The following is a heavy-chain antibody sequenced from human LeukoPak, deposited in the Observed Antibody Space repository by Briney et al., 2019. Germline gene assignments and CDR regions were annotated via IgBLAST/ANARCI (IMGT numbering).Heavy chain of an antibody. CDR2: INHSGRS. J-gene: IGHJ4*02. D-gene: IGHD3-10*01. V-gene: IGHV4-31*03. CDR1: ADSLSSGGHY. CDR3: ARGGNRFGGFYFDY. Sequence: SETLSLTCTVSADSLSSGGHYWAWIRQFPGKGLESIGFINHSGRSRHNPSLKDRVAISVDTSRKQFALKLSSVTAADTAMYYCARGGNRFGGFYFDYWGQGIQVIVSS.